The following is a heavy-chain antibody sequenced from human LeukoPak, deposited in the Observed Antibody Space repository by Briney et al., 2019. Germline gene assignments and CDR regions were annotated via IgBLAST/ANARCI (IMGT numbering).Heavy chain of an antibody. V-gene: IGHV1-2*02. J-gene: IGHJ4*02. CDR1: GYTFTDYF. CDR3: ARDEVGILDY. D-gene: IGHD1-26*01. CDR2: MNANSGGA. Sequence: ASVRVSCKASGYTFTDYFMHWVRQAPGQGLEWMGWMNANSGGANYAQKFQGRVTMTRDTSTSTAYMELSRLRSDDSAMYYCARDEVGILDYWGQGTLVTVSS.